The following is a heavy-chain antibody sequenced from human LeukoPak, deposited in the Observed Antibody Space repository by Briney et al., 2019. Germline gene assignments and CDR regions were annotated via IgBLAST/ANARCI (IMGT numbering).Heavy chain of an antibody. J-gene: IGHJ3*01. CDR3: GMSGDRVPLQDDVFDV. CDR2: IYPGDSGP. CDR1: GYSFTSYC. V-gene: IGHV5-51*01. Sequence: GESLKISCKVSGYSFTSYCIGWVREMPGKGLEWMGIIYPGDSGPTYSPSFQGQVTISVDKSINTAYLQWSSLQASDTAMYYCGMSGDRVPLQDDVFDVWGQGTMVTVST. D-gene: IGHD1-26*01.